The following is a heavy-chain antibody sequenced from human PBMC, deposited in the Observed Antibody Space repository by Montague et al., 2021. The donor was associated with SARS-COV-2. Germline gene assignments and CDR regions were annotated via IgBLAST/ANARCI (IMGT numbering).Heavy chain of an antibody. J-gene: IGHJ4*02. Sequence: SETLSLTCTVSSGSLSNYYWSWIRQSPDKGLEWIGYMYETGNMIYNPSLRSRVSISADTSKGRFSLRLTSVTAADSARYYCARNMAYWGQGVLVTV. CDR3: ARNMAY. D-gene: IGHD2/OR15-2a*01. V-gene: IGHV4-4*09. CDR1: SGSLSNYY. CDR2: MYETGNM.